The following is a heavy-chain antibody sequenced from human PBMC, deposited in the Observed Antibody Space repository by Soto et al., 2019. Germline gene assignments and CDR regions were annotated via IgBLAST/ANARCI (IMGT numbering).Heavy chain of an antibody. Sequence: GGSLRLSCAASGFTFSSYALSWVRQAPGKGLEWVSAISGGGSGTYYADSVKGRFTISRDDSKNTVYLQMSSLRAEDTAIYYCARLEYCSSMTCPTLNYWGQGTLVTVSS. J-gene: IGHJ4*02. CDR3: ARLEYCSSMTCPTLNY. CDR2: ISGGGSGT. CDR1: GFTFSSYA. V-gene: IGHV3-23*01. D-gene: IGHD2-15*01.